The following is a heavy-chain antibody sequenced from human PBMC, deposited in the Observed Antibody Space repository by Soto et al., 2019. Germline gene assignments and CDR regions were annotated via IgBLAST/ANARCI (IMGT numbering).Heavy chain of an antibody. J-gene: IGHJ6*02. D-gene: IGHD6-13*01. V-gene: IGHV3-7*03. CDR2: IKQGGSEK. CDR3: ARDHGYSSKSRYYFYGMHV. Sequence: GGSLGLACAASGFTFGSYWMNWVRQAPGKGLEWVANIKQGGSEKYYVDSVKGRFTISRDNAKNSLFLQMNSLRAEDTAVYYCARDHGYSSKSRYYFYGMHVRGQATTVTVSS. CDR1: GFTFGSYW.